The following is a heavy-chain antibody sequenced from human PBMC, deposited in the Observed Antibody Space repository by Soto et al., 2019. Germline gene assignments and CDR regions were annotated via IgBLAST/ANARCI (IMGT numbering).Heavy chain of an antibody. CDR3: ARQWDCISTGCPSYGMAV. V-gene: IGHV3-30*03. CDR1: GFTFSNYV. Sequence: QVQLVESGGGVVQPGRSLRLSCAASGFTFSNYVMHWVRQAPGKGLEWVAVISYDGSNKYYADSVKGRFTISRDNSKNALYLQMNCLRAEDTAVYYCARQWDCISTGCPSYGMAVWGQGTTVTVSS. J-gene: IGHJ6*02. CDR2: ISYDGSNK. D-gene: IGHD2-2*01.